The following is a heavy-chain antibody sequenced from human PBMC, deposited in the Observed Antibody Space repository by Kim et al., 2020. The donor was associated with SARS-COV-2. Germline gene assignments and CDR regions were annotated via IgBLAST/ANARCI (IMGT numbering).Heavy chain of an antibody. CDR3: ASVQYNFGTTGLDY. J-gene: IGHJ4*02. CDR1: GGSVSRSNW. Sequence: SETLSLTCGVSGGSVSRSNWWSCVRQPPGEGLEWIAEVHHSGRINYNPSLKSRVAMSVAKTKNQFSVNLHAVTAAATAIYYCASVQYNFGTTGLDYWGQGTLVTVSS. D-gene: IGHD1-7*01. CDR2: VHHSGRI. V-gene: IGHV4-4*02.